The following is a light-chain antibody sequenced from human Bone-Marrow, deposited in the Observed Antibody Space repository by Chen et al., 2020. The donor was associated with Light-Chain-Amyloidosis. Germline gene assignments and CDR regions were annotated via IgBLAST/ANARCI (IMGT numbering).Light chain of an antibody. CDR1: QSVGGH. CDR2: GAS. J-gene: IGKJ4*01. CDR3: QQYNNWPLT. V-gene: IGKV3-15*01. Sequence: EVVMTQSQATLSVSPGERATLSCRASQSVGGHVAWYQQKPGQAPRLLIYGASTRATGIPVRFSGSGSRTEFTLTISSLQSEDFAVYYCQQYNNWPLTFGGGTKVEIK.